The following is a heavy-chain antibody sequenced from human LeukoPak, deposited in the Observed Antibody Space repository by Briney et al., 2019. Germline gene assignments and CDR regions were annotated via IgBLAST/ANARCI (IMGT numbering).Heavy chain of an antibody. CDR1: GFTVSSNY. CDR3: ARGLDDSSSWSYYFDY. CDR2: IYSGGST. D-gene: IGHD6-13*01. Sequence: GGSLRLSCAASGFTVSSNYMSWVRQAPGKGLEWVSVIYSGGSTYYADSVKSRFTISRDNSKNTLYLQMNSLRAEDTAVYYCARGLDDSSSWSYYFDYWGQGTLVTVSS. J-gene: IGHJ4*02. V-gene: IGHV3-53*01.